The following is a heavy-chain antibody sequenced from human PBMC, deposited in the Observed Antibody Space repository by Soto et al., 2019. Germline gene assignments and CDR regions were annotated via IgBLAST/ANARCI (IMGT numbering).Heavy chain of an antibody. CDR3: ARGPPMRRYAPYFDY. Sequence: SETLSLTCAVYGGSFSGYYWSWIRQPPGKGLEWIGEINHSGSTNYNPSLKSRVTISVDTSKNQFSLKLSSVTAADTAVYYCARGPPMRRYAPYFDYWGQGTLVTVSS. V-gene: IGHV4-34*01. J-gene: IGHJ4*02. CDR1: GGSFSGYY. D-gene: IGHD3-16*01. CDR2: INHSGST.